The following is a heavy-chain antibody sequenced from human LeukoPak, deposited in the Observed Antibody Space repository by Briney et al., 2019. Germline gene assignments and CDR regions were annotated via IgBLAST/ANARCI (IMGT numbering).Heavy chain of an antibody. J-gene: IGHJ4*02. D-gene: IGHD6-6*01. Sequence: GGSLRLSCAASGFTFSSYSMNWVRQAPGKGLEWVSSISPSGSYIYYSDSMKGRFTISRDNAKNSLYLQMNSLRAGDTAVYYCASGPLISYNSSTYPPFDYWGQGTLLTVSS. CDR3: ASGPLISYNSSTYPPFDY. V-gene: IGHV3-21*01. CDR1: GFTFSSYS. CDR2: ISPSGSYI.